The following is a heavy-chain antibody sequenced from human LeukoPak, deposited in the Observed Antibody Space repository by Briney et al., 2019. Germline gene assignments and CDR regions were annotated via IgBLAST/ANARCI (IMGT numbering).Heavy chain of an antibody. CDR2: IYYSGST. CDR1: GGSISSSTYY. Sequence: SETLSLTCTVSGGSISSSTYYWVWIRQPPGKGLEWIGSIYYSGSTYYNPSLKSRVTISVDTSKNQFSLKLNSVTAADTAVYYCARRGSGKGSYGYYYYGMDVWGQGTTVTVSS. CDR3: ARRGSGKGSYGYYYYGMDV. D-gene: IGHD1-26*01. J-gene: IGHJ6*02. V-gene: IGHV4-39*01.